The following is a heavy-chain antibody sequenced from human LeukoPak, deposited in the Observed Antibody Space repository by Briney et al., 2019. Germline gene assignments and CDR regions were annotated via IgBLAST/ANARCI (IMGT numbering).Heavy chain of an antibody. J-gene: IGHJ4*02. D-gene: IGHD3-22*01. Sequence: GGSLRLSCAASGLTFSSYWMSWVRQAPGKGLEWGANIKQDGSEKYYVDSVKGRFTISRDNAKNSLYLQMNSLRAEDTAVYYCARVISGAPWDSSGYVGYWGQGTLVTVSS. V-gene: IGHV3-7*01. CDR3: ARVISGAPWDSSGYVGY. CDR2: IKQDGSEK. CDR1: GLTFSSYW.